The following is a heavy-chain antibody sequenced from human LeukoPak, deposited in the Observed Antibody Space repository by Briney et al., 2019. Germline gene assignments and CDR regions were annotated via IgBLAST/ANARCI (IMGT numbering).Heavy chain of an antibody. D-gene: IGHD5-12*01. Sequence: PSETLSLTCAVYGGSFSGYYRSWIRQPPGKGLEWIGEINHSGSTNYNPSLKSRVTISVDTSKNQFSLKLSSVTAADTAVYYCARVIRYGATTLARNWFDPWGQGTLVTVSS. CDR2: INHSGST. J-gene: IGHJ5*02. V-gene: IGHV4-34*01. CDR1: GGSFSGYY. CDR3: ARVIRYGATTLARNWFDP.